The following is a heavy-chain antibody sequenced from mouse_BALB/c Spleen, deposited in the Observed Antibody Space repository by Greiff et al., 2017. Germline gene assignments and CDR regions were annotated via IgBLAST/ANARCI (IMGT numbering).Heavy chain of an antibody. J-gene: IGHJ4*01. V-gene: IGHV5-12-1*01. CDR2: ISSGGGST. CDR3: ARGLGENAMDY. Sequence: EVQLVESGGGLVKPGGSLKLSCAASGFAFSSYDMSWVRQTPEKRLEWVAYISSGGGSTYYPDTVKGRFTISRDNAKNTLYLQMSSLKSEDTAMYYCARGLGENAMDYWGQGTSVTVSS. CDR1: GFAFSSYD. D-gene: IGHD2-4*01.